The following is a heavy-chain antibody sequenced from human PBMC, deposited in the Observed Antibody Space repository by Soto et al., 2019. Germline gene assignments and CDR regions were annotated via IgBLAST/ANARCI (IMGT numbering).Heavy chain of an antibody. V-gene: IGHV1-18*04. CDR1: GYTFTSYG. J-gene: IGHJ6*02. CDR2: ISAYNGNT. Sequence: QVQLVQSGAEVKKPGASVKVSCKASGYTFTSYGISWVRQAPGQGLEWMGWISAYNGNTNYTQKLQGRVTMTTDTSTSTAYMELRSLRSDDAAVYYCARTEDFDYYYYGMDVWGQGTTVTVSS. D-gene: IGHD3-3*01. CDR3: ARTEDFDYYYYGMDV.